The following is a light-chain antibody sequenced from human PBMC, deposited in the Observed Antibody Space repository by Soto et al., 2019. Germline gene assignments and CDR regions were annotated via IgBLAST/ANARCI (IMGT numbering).Light chain of an antibody. V-gene: IGLV2-14*01. Sequence: QSALTQPASVAGSPGQTITISCTGTSSDVGFYNYVSWYQQYPGQAPKLMIFEVSNRPSGVSNRFSGSQSGNMASLTISGLKDEDEADYYCTSYTRSTTVAFGGGTKVTVL. CDR1: SSDVGFYNY. CDR3: TSYTRSTTVA. J-gene: IGLJ3*02. CDR2: EVS.